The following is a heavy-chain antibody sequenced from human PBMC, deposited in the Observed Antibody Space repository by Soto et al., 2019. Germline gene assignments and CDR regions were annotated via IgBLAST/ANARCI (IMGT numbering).Heavy chain of an antibody. Sequence: GASVKVSCKASGGTFSSYAISWVRQAPGQGLEWMGGIIPIFGTANYAQKFQGRVTITADESTSTAYMELSSLRSEDTAVYYCVIFYYVSGSYYRRAYYYGMDVWGQGTTVTVSS. CDR3: VIFYYVSGSYYRRAYYYGMDV. V-gene: IGHV1-69*13. CDR1: GGTFSSYA. CDR2: IIPIFGTA. D-gene: IGHD3-10*01. J-gene: IGHJ6*02.